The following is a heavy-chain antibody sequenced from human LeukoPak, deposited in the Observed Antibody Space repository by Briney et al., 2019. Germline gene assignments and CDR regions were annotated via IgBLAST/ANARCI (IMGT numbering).Heavy chain of an antibody. CDR2: INHDGRKK. CDR1: GFSLSTYW. D-gene: IGHD1-1*01. V-gene: IGHV3-7*01. Sequence: PGGSLRLSCGASGFSLSTYWMSWVRQAPGKGLEWVANINHDGRKKPYVDSVKGRFTISRDNAKNSLFLQMNSLRPEDTAVYYCATVTSYRVDYWGQGTLVTVSS. CDR3: ATVTSYRVDY. J-gene: IGHJ4*02.